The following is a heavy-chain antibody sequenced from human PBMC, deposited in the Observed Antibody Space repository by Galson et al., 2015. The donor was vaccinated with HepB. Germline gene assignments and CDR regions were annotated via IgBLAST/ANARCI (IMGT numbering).Heavy chain of an antibody. D-gene: IGHD3-16*02. CDR3: AKDQAYGIVSFYFDY. CDR1: GFTFSSYG. Sequence: SLRLSCAASGFTFSSYGMHWVRQAPGKGLEWVAVISYDGSNKYYADSVKGRFTISRDNSKNTLYLQMNSLRAEDTAVYYCAKDQAYGIVSFYFDYWGQGTLVTVSS. CDR2: ISYDGSNK. V-gene: IGHV3-30*18. J-gene: IGHJ4*02.